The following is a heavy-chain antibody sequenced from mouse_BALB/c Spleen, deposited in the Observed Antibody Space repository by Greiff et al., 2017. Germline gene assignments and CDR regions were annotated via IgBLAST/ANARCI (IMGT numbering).Heavy chain of an antibody. V-gene: IGHV5-6-3*01. D-gene: IGHD2-1*01. CDR1: GFTFSSYG. Sequence: EVKLMESGGGLVQPGGSLKLSCAASGFTFSSYGMSWVRQTPDKRLELVATINSNGGSTYYPDSVKGRFTISRDNAKNTLYLQLSSLKSEDTAMYYCARSMGNYVDYAMDYWGQGTSVTVSS. CDR3: ARSMGNYVDYAMDY. J-gene: IGHJ4*01. CDR2: INSNGGST.